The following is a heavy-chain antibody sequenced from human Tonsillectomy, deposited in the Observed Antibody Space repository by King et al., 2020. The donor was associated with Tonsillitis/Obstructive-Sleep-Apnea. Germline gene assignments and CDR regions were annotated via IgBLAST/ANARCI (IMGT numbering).Heavy chain of an antibody. D-gene: IGHD3-16*01. V-gene: IGHV3-11*05. J-gene: IGHJ4*02. Sequence: VQLVESGGGLVKPGGSLRLSCAASRFTFSDYYMSWIRQAPGKGLEWVSYISSSSIYTNYEDSVRGRFTISRDNAKKLLYLQMNSLRAEDTAVYYCASAPVGEFFFDYWGQGTLVTVSS. CDR3: ASAPVGEFFFDY. CDR2: ISSSSIYT. CDR1: RFTFSDYY.